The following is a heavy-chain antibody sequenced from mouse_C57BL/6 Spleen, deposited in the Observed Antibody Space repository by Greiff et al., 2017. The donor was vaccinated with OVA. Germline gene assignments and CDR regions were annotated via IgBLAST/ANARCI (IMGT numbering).Heavy chain of an antibody. Sequence: EVQLQQSGPELVKPGASVKISYKASGYTFTDYYMNWVKQSHGKSLEWIGDINPNNGGTSYNQKFKGKATLTVDKSSSTAYMELRSLTSEDSAVYYCARGGNWDWFAYWGQGTLVTVSA. V-gene: IGHV1-26*01. D-gene: IGHD4-1*01. J-gene: IGHJ3*01. CDR1: GYTFTDYY. CDR3: ARGGNWDWFAY. CDR2: INPNNGGT.